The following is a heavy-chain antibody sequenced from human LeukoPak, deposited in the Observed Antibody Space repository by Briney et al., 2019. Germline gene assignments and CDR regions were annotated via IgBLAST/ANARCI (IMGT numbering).Heavy chain of an antibody. J-gene: IGHJ5*02. Sequence: SSETLSLTCAVSDDSFSSHYWSWIRQPAGKGLEWIGRIYTSGSTNYNPSLKSRVTMSVDTSKNQFSLKLSSVTAANTAVYYCARDAFGYCSSTSCYPNWFDPWGQGTLVTVSS. CDR1: DDSFSSHY. CDR2: IYTSGST. CDR3: ARDAFGYCSSTSCYPNWFDP. V-gene: IGHV4-4*07. D-gene: IGHD2-2*01.